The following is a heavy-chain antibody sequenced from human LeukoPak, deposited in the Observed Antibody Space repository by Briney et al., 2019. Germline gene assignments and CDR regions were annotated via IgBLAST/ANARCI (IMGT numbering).Heavy chain of an antibody. J-gene: IGHJ4*02. CDR3: ASGRQLGY. CDR2: IKEDGSEK. CDR1: GFTFSNYW. D-gene: IGHD6-13*01. V-gene: IGHV3-7*01. Sequence: GGSLRLSCAASGFTFSNYWMSWVRQAPGKGLEWVANIKEDGSEKYYVDSVKGRFTISRDNARNSLYLQMNSLRAGDTAVYYCASGRQLGYWGQGTLVTVSS.